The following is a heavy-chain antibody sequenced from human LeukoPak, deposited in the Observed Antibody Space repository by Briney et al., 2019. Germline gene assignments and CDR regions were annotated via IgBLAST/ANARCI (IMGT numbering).Heavy chain of an antibody. V-gene: IGHV3-48*04. CDR3: AKDLMKYQLLMGAY. CDR2: ISSSSGTI. CDR1: GFTFSSYS. J-gene: IGHJ4*02. D-gene: IGHD2-2*01. Sequence: PGGSLRLSCAASGFTFSSYSVNWVRQAPGKGLEWVSYISSSSGTIYYADSVKGRFTISRDNAKNSLYLQMDSLRAEDTAVYYCAKDLMKYQLLMGAYWGQGTLVTVSS.